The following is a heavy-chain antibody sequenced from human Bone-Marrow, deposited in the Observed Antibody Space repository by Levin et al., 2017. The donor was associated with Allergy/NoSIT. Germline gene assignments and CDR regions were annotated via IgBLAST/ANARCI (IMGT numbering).Heavy chain of an antibody. CDR1: GLTFGNYW. Sequence: PGGSLRLSCAASGLTFGNYWMNWVRQAPGKGLEWVANINQDGNDKKYVDSVKGRFTISSDNAKNSVYLQMSSLRVEDTALYYCARTSLRLGESYWGQGTLVTVSS. CDR2: INQDGNDK. J-gene: IGHJ4*02. V-gene: IGHV3-7*01. CDR3: ARTSLRLGESY. D-gene: IGHD3-16*01.